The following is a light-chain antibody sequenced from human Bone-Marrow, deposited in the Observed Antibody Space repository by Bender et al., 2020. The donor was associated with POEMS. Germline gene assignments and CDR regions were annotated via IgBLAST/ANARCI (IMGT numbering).Light chain of an antibody. CDR2: EVG. Sequence: QSALTQPPSASGSPGQSVTISCTGTSSDVGGYNHVSWYQQHPGKAPRLMIYEVGKRPSGVPDRFSGSKSGNTASLAISGLQSEDEADYYCAVWDDSLNGWVFGGGTKLTVL. CDR1: SSDVGGYNH. V-gene: IGLV2-8*01. J-gene: IGLJ3*02. CDR3: AVWDDSLNGWV.